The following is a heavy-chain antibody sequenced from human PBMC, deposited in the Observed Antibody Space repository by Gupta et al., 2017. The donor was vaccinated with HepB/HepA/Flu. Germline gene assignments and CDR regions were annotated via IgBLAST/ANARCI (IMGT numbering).Heavy chain of an antibody. V-gene: IGHV1-3*04. CDR2: IDTGNGDT. CDR3: ASRPDIAVGPFDF. D-gene: IGHD6-19*01. CDR1: GYSFRNYP. J-gene: IGHJ4*02. Sequence: QAHLVQSGTEVQKPGASVKVSCKASGYSFRNYPIHWVRQAPGQRPEWMGWIDTGNGDTAYSQKFEDRFTITRDTSASTASMELSSLRSEDTAVYYCASRPDIAVGPFDFWGQGTVVTVSS.